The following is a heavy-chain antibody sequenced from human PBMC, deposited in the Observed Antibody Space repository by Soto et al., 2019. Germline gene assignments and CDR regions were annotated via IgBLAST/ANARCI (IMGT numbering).Heavy chain of an antibody. CDR1: GYTFTSYD. CDR2: MNPNSGNT. J-gene: IGHJ4*02. CDR3: AKDQMTTVTTEFDY. D-gene: IGHD4-17*01. V-gene: IGHV1-8*01. Sequence: GASVKVSCKASGYTFTSYDINWVRQATGQGLEWMGWMNPNSGNTGYAQKFQGRVTMTRNTSISTAYMELSSLRSEDTAVYYCAKDQMTTVTTEFDYWGQGTLVTVSS.